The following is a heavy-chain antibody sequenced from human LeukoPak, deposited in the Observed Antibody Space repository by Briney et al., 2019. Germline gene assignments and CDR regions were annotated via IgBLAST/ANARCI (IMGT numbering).Heavy chain of an antibody. CDR3: AKDQDGYNYKTFDF. CDR2: ILNAGSVK. J-gene: IGHJ4*02. D-gene: IGHD5-24*01. V-gene: IGHV3-30*02. CDR1: GFTFSSYG. Sequence: GGSLRLSCAASGFTFSSYGMHWVRQAPGKGLEWVAFILNAGSVKYYADSLKGRFTISRDNSKNTLYLQMNSLRAEDTAVYYCAKDQDGYNYKTFDFWGQGTLVTVSS.